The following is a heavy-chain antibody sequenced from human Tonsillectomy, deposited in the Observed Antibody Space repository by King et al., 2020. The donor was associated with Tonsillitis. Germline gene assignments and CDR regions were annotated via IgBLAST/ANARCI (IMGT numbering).Heavy chain of an antibody. CDR1: GYTFTAYY. CDR2: INPNSDVT. D-gene: IGHD1-26*01. Sequence: PLVQSGAEVKTPGASVKVSCKTSGYTFTAYYIHWVRQAPGQGLEWMGWINPNSDVTNYAQKFQGWVTMTRDTSVSTAYMELRRLKSDDTAVYYCARDLSQWELNYWGQGTLVTVSS. J-gene: IGHJ4*02. CDR3: ARDLSQWELNY. V-gene: IGHV1-2*04.